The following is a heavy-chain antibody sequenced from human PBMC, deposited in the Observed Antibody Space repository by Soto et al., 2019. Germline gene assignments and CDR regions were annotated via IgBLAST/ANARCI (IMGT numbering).Heavy chain of an antibody. D-gene: IGHD3-22*01. CDR1: GGSISSSSYY. V-gene: IGHV4-39*01. CDR2: IYYSGST. Sequence: SETLSLTCTVSGGSISSSSYYWGWIRQPPGKGLEWIGSIYYSGSTYYNPSLKSRVTISVDTSKNQFSLKLSSVTAADTAVYYCARQSVYYDSSGYYFGPFDYWGQGTLVTVS. J-gene: IGHJ4*02. CDR3: ARQSVYYDSSGYYFGPFDY.